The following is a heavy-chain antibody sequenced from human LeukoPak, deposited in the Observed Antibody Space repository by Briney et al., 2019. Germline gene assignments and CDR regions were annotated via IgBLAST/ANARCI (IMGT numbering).Heavy chain of an antibody. CDR3: ARDQGLLEWLSHYYYYGMDV. Sequence: ASLKVSCKAFGYTFTSYGISWVRQAPGQGLEWMGWISAYNGNTNYAQKLQGRVTMTTDTSTSTAYMELRSLRSDDTAVYYCARDQGLLEWLSHYYYYGMDVWGQGTTVTVSS. V-gene: IGHV1-18*01. CDR1: GYTFTSYG. J-gene: IGHJ6*02. CDR2: ISAYNGNT. D-gene: IGHD3-3*01.